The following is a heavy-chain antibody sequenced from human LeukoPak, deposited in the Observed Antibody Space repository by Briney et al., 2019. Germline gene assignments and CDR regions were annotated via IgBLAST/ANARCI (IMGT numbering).Heavy chain of an antibody. V-gene: IGHV4-59*01. CDR1: GGSISSYY. CDR2: IYYSGST. CDR3: ARGRGAGYDSEDY. J-gene: IGHJ4*02. Sequence: SETLSLTCTGSGGSISSYYWSWIRQPPGKGLEWIGYIYYSGSTNYNPSLKSRVTISVDTSKNQFSLKLSSVTAADTAVYYCARGRGAGYDSEDYWGQGTLVTVSS. D-gene: IGHD5-12*01.